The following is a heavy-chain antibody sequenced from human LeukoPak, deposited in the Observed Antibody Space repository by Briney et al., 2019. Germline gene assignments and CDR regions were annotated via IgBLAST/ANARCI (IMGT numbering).Heavy chain of an antibody. V-gene: IGHV1-18*01. Sequence: ASVKVSCKASGYTFTSYGISWVRQAPGQGLEWMGWISAYNGNTNYAQKLQGRVTMTTDTSTSTAYMELSSLTSEDTAVYYCARGREYSPTYGMDVWGQGTTVTVSS. J-gene: IGHJ6*02. D-gene: IGHD5-18*01. CDR1: GYTFTSYG. CDR3: ARGREYSPTYGMDV. CDR2: ISAYNGNT.